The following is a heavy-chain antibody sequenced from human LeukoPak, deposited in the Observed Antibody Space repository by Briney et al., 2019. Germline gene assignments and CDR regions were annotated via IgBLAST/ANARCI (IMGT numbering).Heavy chain of an antibody. CDR3: APYGVVYYDSSGYLGHDAFDI. V-gene: IGHV3-66*01. Sequence: PGGSLRLSCAASGFTVSSNYMSWVRQAPGKGLEWVSVIYSGGSTYYADSVKGRFTISRDNSKNTLYLQMNSLRAEDTAVYYCAPYGVVYYDSSGYLGHDAFDIWGQGTMVTVSS. J-gene: IGHJ3*02. D-gene: IGHD3-22*01. CDR1: GFTVSSNY. CDR2: IYSGGST.